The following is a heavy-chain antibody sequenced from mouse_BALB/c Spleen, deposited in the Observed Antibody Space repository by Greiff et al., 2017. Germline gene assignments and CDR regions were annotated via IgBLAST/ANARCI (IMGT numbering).Heavy chain of an antibody. J-gene: IGHJ3*01. CDR2: IYPGSGNN. V-gene: IGHV1-84*02. Sequence: QVQLKESGPELVKPGASVKISCKASGYTFTDYYINWVKQKPGQGLEWIGWIYPGSGNNKYIEKFKGKATLTVDTSSRTAYMQLSSLTSEDTAVYFCARGDYYGIAWFAYWGQGTLVTVSA. D-gene: IGHD1-1*01. CDR1: GYTFTDYY. CDR3: ARGDYYGIAWFAY.